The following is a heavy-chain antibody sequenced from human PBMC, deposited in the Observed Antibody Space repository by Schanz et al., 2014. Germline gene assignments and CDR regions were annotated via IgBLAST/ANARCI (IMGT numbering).Heavy chain of an antibody. CDR3: AKEPYPGSGWYFDY. CDR2: ISGSGSTT. Sequence: VQLVESGGGVVQPGRSLRLSCAASGYTFSSNAMSWVRQAPGKGLEWVSTISGSGSTTDYADSVKGRFTISRDNSKNTLYLQMNSLRAEDTAVYYCAKEPYPGSGWYFDYWGQGTLVTVSS. CDR1: GYTFSSNA. V-gene: IGHV3-23*04. D-gene: IGHD6-19*01. J-gene: IGHJ4*02.